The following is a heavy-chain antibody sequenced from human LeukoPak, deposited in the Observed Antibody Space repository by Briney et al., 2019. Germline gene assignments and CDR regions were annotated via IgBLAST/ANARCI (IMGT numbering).Heavy chain of an antibody. D-gene: IGHD4-17*01. J-gene: IGHJ4*02. CDR3: ARDTTVTTPQGY. CDR1: GFTFSSYS. Sequence: GGSLRLSCAASGFTFSSYSMNWVRQAPGKGLEWVSSISSSSSYIYYADSVKGRFTISRDNAKNSLYLQMNSLRAEDTAVYYCARDTTVTTPQGYWGQGTLVTVSS. V-gene: IGHV3-21*01. CDR2: ISSSSSYI.